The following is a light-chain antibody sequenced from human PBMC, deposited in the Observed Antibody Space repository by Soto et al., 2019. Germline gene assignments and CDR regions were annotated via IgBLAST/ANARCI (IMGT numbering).Light chain of an antibody. CDR1: QSISSF. V-gene: IGKV1-5*03. CDR2: KAS. Sequence: DIQMTQSPSTLSASVGDRVTITCRASQSISSFLAWYQQKPGKAPNLLIYKASSLESGVPSRFSGSGSGTEFTLTINSLQPDDFATYYCQQYNSYLYTFGQGTKLEIK. J-gene: IGKJ2*01. CDR3: QQYNSYLYT.